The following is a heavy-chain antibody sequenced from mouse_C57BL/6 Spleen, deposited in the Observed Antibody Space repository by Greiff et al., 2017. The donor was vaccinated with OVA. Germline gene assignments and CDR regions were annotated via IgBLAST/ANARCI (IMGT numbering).Heavy chain of an antibody. CDR3: ARGGGSTMVTTLAMDY. D-gene: IGHD2-2*01. J-gene: IGHJ4*01. CDR1: GYSFTDYN. CDR2: INPNYGTT. V-gene: IGHV1-39*01. Sequence: VQLQQSGPELVKPGASVKISCKASGYSFTDYNMNWVKQSNGKSLEWIGVINPNYGTTSYNQKFKGKATLTVDQSSSTAYMQLNSLTSEYSAVYYCARGGGSTMVTTLAMDYWGQGTSVTVSS.